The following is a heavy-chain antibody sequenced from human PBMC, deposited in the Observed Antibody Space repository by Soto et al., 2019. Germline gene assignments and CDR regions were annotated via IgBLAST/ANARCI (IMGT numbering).Heavy chain of an antibody. CDR2: ISAYNGNT. J-gene: IGHJ2*01. CDR3: ARDLAVADYWYFDL. D-gene: IGHD6-19*01. CDR1: GYTFTNYG. V-gene: IGHV1-18*01. Sequence: QVQLVQSGGEVKKPGASVKVSCKASGYTFTNYGISWVRQAPGQGLEWMGWISAYNGNTNYAQKLQGRVTMTTDTSTSTAYMEPRSLRSDDTVVYYCARDLAVADYWYFDLWGRGTLVTVSS.